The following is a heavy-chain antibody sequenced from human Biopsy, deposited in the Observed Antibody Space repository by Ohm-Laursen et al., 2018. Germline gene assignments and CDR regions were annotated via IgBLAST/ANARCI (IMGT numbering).Heavy chain of an antibody. CDR3: ARDDAVTVIRGLYY. D-gene: IGHD2-21*02. Sequence: GTLSLTWCVSGGSMTGYEWSWIRLAPGKGLEWIGYIYYSGGTKYNPSLASRVTFSVDMSKSQFSLKLYSVTAEDTAVYYCARDDAVTVIRGLYYWGQGALVTVSP. V-gene: IGHV4-59*01. CDR2: IYYSGGT. CDR1: GGSMTGYE. J-gene: IGHJ4*02.